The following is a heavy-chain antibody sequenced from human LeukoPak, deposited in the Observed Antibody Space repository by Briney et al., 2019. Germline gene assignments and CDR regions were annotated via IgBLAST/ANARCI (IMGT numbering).Heavy chain of an antibody. J-gene: IGHJ4*02. D-gene: IGHD3-10*01. CDR3: ARDYHISGFDY. Sequence: KPSETLSLTCTVSGGSISSYYWSWIRQPPGKGLEWIGYIYYSGSTNYNPSLKSRVTISVDTSKNQFSLKLSSVTAADTAVYYCARDYHISGFDYWGQGTLVTVSS. V-gene: IGHV4-59*01. CDR1: GGSISSYY. CDR2: IYYSGST.